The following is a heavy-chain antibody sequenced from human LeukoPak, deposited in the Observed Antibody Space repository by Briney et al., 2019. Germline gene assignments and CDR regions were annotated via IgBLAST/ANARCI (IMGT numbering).Heavy chain of an antibody. CDR3: ARDSDLPQGSSGYYSDYYYYGMDV. CDR2: IYYSGST. V-gene: IGHV4-61*01. J-gene: IGHJ6*02. D-gene: IGHD3-22*01. Sequence: SETLSLTCTVSGGSISSSSYYWGWIRQPPGKGLEWIGYIYYSGSTNYNPSLKSRVTISVDTSKNQFSLKLSSVTAADTAVYYCARDSDLPQGSSGYYSDYYYYGMDVWGQGTTVTVSS. CDR1: GGSISSSSYY.